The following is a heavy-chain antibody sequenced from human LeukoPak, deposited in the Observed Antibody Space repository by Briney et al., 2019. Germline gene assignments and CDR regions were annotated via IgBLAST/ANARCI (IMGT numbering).Heavy chain of an antibody. CDR1: GDSVSSGYYH. D-gene: IGHD2-2*01. Sequence: SETLSLTCTVSGDSVSSGYYHWSWIRQPPGKGLEWIGYISYSGTTDFNPSLKGRVSMSIDTSRNQFSLKLTSVTAADTAIYYCARERGCTRSTCSYGMDVWGHGTTVTVSS. V-gene: IGHV4-61*01. J-gene: IGHJ6*02. CDR3: ARERGCTRSTCSYGMDV. CDR2: ISYSGTT.